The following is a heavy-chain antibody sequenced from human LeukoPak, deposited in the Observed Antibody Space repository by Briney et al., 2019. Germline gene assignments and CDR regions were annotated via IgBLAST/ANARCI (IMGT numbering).Heavy chain of an antibody. J-gene: IGHJ3*02. D-gene: IGHD3-22*01. CDR1: GYTFTSYG. Sequence: ASVKVSCKASGYTFTSYGISWVRQAPGQGLEWMGWISAYNGNTNYAQKLQGRVTITADESTSTAYMELSSLRSEDTAVYYCARAYYYDSSGYYYFAFDIWGQGTMVTVSS. V-gene: IGHV1-18*01. CDR2: ISAYNGNT. CDR3: ARAYYYDSSGYYYFAFDI.